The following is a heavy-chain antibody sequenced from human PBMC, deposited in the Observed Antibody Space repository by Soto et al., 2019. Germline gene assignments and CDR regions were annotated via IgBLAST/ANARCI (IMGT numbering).Heavy chain of an antibody. CDR3: AKDFTPWFGDYFYYYYGMDV. CDR1: GFTFSSYG. CDR2: MSYDGSK. D-gene: IGHD4-17*01. J-gene: IGHJ6*02. Sequence: PGGSLRLSCAAAGFTFSSYGMHWVRQAPGTGPEWVAVMSYDGSKYYADTVKGRFTISRDNSKNTLYLQINSLRPEGTAVYYCAKDFTPWFGDYFYYYYGMDVWGQGTTVTVSS. V-gene: IGHV3-30*18.